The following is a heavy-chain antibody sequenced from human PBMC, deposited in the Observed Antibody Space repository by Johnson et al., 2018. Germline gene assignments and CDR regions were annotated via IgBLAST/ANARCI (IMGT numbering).Heavy chain of an antibody. CDR2: IYYSGNT. V-gene: IGHV4-61*01. CDR1: GGSLSSGSYY. Sequence: QVQLQESGPGLVKPSEALSLTCTVSGGSLSSGSYYWSWIRQPPGKGLEWIGYIYYSGNTNYTPPLKSRVTISVDTSKNQFSLKLSSVTAGDTAVYYCAGDSWDTSSWYGAFDIWGQGTMVTVSA. D-gene: IGHD6-13*01. CDR3: AGDSWDTSSWYGAFDI. J-gene: IGHJ3*02.